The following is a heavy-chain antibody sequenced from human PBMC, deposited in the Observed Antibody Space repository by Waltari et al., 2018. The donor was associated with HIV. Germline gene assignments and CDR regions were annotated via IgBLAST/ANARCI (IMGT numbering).Heavy chain of an antibody. CDR1: GFTFSSSW. J-gene: IGHJ4*02. D-gene: IGHD2-15*01. Sequence: DVEVVESGGGLVQPGGSLRLSCAVSGFTFSSSWMSWVRQAPGEGLAWVANINQGGSETYYVDAVEGRFTISRDNVRNLIYLQMNRLRAEDTAMYYCAREGGRDCSGGSCYIDYWGQGTLVAVSS. V-gene: IGHV3-7*01. CDR2: INQGGSET. CDR3: AREGGRDCSGGSCYIDY.